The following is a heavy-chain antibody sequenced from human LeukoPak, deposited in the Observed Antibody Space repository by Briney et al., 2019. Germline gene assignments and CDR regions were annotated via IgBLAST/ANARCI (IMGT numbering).Heavy chain of an antibody. CDR1: GFTFSSYA. CDR3: AQDSLSHYFDY. J-gene: IGHJ4*02. CDR2: ISGSGGST. Sequence: GGSLRLSCAASGFTFSSYAMSWVRQAPGKGLEWVSAISGSGGSTYYADSVKGRFTISRDNSKNTLDLQMNSLRAEDTAVYYCAQDSLSHYFDYWGQGTLVTVSS. D-gene: IGHD3-16*02. V-gene: IGHV3-23*01.